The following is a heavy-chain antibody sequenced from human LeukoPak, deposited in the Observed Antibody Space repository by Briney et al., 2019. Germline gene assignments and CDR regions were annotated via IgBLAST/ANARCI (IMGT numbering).Heavy chain of an antibody. Sequence: SETLSLTCSVSGDSLTTYYWSWIRQATGKGLEWIGYVSHDGTNNYTPSLRSRVIMSVDTPNNTFPLSLTSVTAADTAIYYCARLDCYDVVGCYNHWGRGTQVTVS. CDR3: ARLDCYDVVGCYNH. CDR1: GDSLTTYY. D-gene: IGHD3/OR15-3a*01. J-gene: IGHJ5*02. V-gene: IGHV4-59*08. CDR2: VSHDGTN.